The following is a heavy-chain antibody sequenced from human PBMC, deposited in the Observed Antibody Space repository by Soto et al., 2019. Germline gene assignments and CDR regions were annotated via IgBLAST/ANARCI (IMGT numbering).Heavy chain of an antibody. J-gene: IGHJ6*02. CDR1: GGSISSSNL. V-gene: IGHV4-4*02. Sequence: AGTLYLTFAVSGGSISSSNLCSWVRPAPWKGLEWIGEIYHSGSTNYNPSLKSPVTISVDKSKNQFSLKLRSVTAADTAVYYCAREPSIVLRFLEWSMGGMDVWGQGTTVS. CDR3: AREPSIVLRFLEWSMGGMDV. D-gene: IGHD3-3*01. CDR2: IYHSGST.